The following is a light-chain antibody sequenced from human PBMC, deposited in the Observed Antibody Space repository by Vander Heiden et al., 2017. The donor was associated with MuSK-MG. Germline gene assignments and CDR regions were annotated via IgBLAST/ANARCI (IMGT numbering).Light chain of an antibody. Sequence: SVLTQSPATLSLSPWEGATHSRLASQSVGSSYLAWYQQKPGQAPRLLIYGASSRATGIPDRFSGSGSGTDFTLTISRLEPEDFAVYYCQQDANSPGTFGQGTKVEIK. J-gene: IGKJ1*01. CDR1: QSVGSSY. CDR2: GAS. V-gene: IGKV3-20*01. CDR3: QQDANSPGT.